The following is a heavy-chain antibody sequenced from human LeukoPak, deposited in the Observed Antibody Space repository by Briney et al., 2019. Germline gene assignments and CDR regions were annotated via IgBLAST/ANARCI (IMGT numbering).Heavy chain of an antibody. J-gene: IGHJ4*02. Sequence: PGESLKISCKASGYSFTSYWIGWVRQMPGEGLEWMGITYPYDSDTRYSPSFQGQVTISADKSISTAYLQWSNLKASDTAMYYCARHIGYSAWNPDYWGQGTLVTVSS. CDR2: TYPYDSDT. CDR3: ARHIGYSAWNPDY. V-gene: IGHV5-51*01. CDR1: GYSFTSYW. D-gene: IGHD5-12*01.